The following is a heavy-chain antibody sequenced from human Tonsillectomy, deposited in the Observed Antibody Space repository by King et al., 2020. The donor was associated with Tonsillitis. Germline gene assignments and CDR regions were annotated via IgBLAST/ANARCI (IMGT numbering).Heavy chain of an antibody. V-gene: IGHV3-30*18. CDR1: GFIFSSYG. CDR2: LSYDGSNN. J-gene: IGHJ1*01. D-gene: IGHD3-22*01. Sequence: VQLVESGGGVVQPGRSLRLSCAASGFIFSSYGMYWVRQAPGKGLECVAVLSYDGSNNYYGDSVKGRFTISRDNSKNTLYLQMNSLRAEDTAVYYCAKSQDDSSGYCSPHFQHWGQGTLVTVSS. CDR3: AKSQDDSSGYCSPHFQH.